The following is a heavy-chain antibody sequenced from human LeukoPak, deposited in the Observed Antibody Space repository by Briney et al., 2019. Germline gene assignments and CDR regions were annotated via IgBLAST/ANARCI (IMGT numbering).Heavy chain of an antibody. Sequence: TGGSLRLSCAASGFTFSSYAMSWVRQAPGKGLKWVSTINDNGDGTYYADSVKGRFTISRDNSYNTVSLQMNSLRDEDTGMYYCARVSAVAGRYYYYYGMDVWGQGTTVTVSS. CDR3: ARVSAVAGRYYYYYGMDV. J-gene: IGHJ6*02. D-gene: IGHD6-19*01. CDR2: INDNGDGT. V-gene: IGHV3-23*01. CDR1: GFTFSSYA.